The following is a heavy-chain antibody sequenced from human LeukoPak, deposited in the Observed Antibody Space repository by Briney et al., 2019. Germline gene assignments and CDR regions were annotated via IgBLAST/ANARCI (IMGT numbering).Heavy chain of an antibody. CDR1: GYTFTSYA. CDR2: INAGNGNT. V-gene: IGHV1-3*01. Sequence: ASVKVSCKASGYTFTSYAMHGVRQAPGQRLEWMGWINAGNGNTKYSQKFQGRVTITRDTSASTAYMELSSLRSEDTAVYYCARLKNSGYYYGSGSYLAWFDPWGQGTLVTVSS. CDR3: ARLKNSGYYYGSGSYLAWFDP. J-gene: IGHJ5*02. D-gene: IGHD3-10*01.